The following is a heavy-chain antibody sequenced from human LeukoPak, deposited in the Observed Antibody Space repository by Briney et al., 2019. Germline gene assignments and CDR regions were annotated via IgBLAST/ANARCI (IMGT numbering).Heavy chain of an antibody. V-gene: IGHV4-59*01. CDR1: GGSISSYY. D-gene: IGHD2-21*01. CDR3: AKTGSLMWRFFDY. J-gene: IGHJ4*02. CDR2: IYYSGCT. Sequence: PSETLSLTCTVSGGSISSYYWSWIRQPPGKGLEWFGYIYYSGCTNYNPSLKSRVTISVDTSKNQLSRKLTSVSAADTAMYFCAKTGSLMWRFFDYWGQGIQVIVSS.